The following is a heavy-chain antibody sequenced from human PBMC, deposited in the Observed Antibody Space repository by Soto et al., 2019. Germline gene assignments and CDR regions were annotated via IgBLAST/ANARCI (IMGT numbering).Heavy chain of an antibody. J-gene: IGHJ4*02. CDR1: GGTFSSYA. D-gene: IGHD3-3*01. CDR3: AGEMVFGVVIIWRFDY. V-gene: IGHV1-69*01. Sequence: QVQLVQSGAEVKKPGSSVKVSCKASGGTFSSYAISWVRQAPGQGLAWMGGIIPIFGTANYARKFQGRVTITADESTSTAYMELSSLRSEDTAVYYFAGEMVFGVVIIWRFDYWGQGSLVTVSS. CDR2: IIPIFGTA.